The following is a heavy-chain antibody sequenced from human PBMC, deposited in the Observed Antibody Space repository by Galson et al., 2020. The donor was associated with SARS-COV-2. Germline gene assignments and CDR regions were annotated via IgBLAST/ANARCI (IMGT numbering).Heavy chain of an antibody. J-gene: IGHJ3*02. V-gene: IGHV3-30*04. Sequence: GGSLRLSCAASGFTFFSYAINWVRQAPGKGLEWVAVISYDGSEKYYGDSVKGRFTISRDNSRNTLYLQMDSLRPEDTAVYYCARSGPSLAGTMGAFDIWGQGTMVTGSS. CDR1: GFTFFSYA. D-gene: IGHD6-19*01. CDR2: ISYDGSEK. CDR3: ARSGPSLAGTMGAFDI.